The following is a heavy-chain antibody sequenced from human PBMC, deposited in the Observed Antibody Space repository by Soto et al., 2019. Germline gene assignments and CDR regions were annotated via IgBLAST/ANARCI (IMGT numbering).Heavy chain of an antibody. CDR1: GGSISSGGHY. V-gene: IGHV4-31*01. CDR3: ASPRLYYETSGLSSPADGCDI. CDR2: IYYNGRT. Sequence: QVQLQESGPGLVKPSQTLSLTCSLSGGSISSGGHYWNRIRQHPGKGLEWIGYIYYNGRTYYNPSLESPVMISVNTSKNQFSLNLTSLTAADTAVYYCASPRLYYETSGLSSPADGCDIWGQGTSVTVSS. D-gene: IGHD3-22*01. J-gene: IGHJ3*02.